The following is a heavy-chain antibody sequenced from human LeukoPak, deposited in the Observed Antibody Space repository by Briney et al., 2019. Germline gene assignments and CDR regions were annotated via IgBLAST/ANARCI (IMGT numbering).Heavy chain of an antibody. CDR1: GFTFSNYA. D-gene: IGHD3-10*01. CDR3: AKDQEATMVRGAFDI. CDR2: ISGSGGST. J-gene: IGHJ3*02. Sequence: GGSLRLSCAASGFTFSNYAMSWVRQAPGKGLEWVSSISGSGGSTYYADSVKGRFTISRDNSKNTLYLQMNSLRAEDTAVYYCAKDQEATMVRGAFDIWGQGTMVTVSS. V-gene: IGHV3-23*01.